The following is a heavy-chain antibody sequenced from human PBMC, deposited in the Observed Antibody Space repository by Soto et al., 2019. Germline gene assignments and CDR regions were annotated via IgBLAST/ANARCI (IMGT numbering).Heavy chain of an antibody. CDR2: IYYSGST. J-gene: IGHJ4*02. V-gene: IGHV4-31*03. CDR1: GGSISSGGYY. Sequence: SETLSLTCTVSGGSISSGGYYWSWIRQHPGKGLEWIGYIYYSGSTYYNPSLKSRVTISVDTSKNQFSLKLSSVTAADTAVYYCANYSRGYYFDYWCQGTLVTVSS. D-gene: IGHD2-21*01. CDR3: ANYSRGYYFDY.